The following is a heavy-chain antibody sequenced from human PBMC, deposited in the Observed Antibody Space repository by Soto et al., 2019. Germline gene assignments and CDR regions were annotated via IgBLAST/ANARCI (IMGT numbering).Heavy chain of an antibody. Sequence: EVQMVETGGGLSQPGGPLSLSCEASGFFVSSKYMTWVRQAPGKGLGWVSVIYTGGSTHYAHSARGRFTISGDSSKNTLYLQMNSLRAEDAAVYYCTTYTGYGMDVWGQGTTVTVSS. V-gene: IGHV3-53*02. J-gene: IGHJ6*02. CDR2: IYTGGST. CDR3: TTYTGYGMDV. CDR1: GFFVSSKY. D-gene: IGHD2-2*02.